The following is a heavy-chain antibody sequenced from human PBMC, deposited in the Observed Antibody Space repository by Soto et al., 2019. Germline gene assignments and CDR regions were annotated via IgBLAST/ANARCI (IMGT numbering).Heavy chain of an antibody. D-gene: IGHD6-13*01. CDR2: IYYSGST. V-gene: IGHV4-59*01. Sequence: ETLSLTCAVYGGSFSSYYWSWIRQPPGKGLEWVGYIYYSGSTNYNPSLKSRLTISVDTSKNQLSLKLISVTAADTAVYYCATGVTFSSPGTWGQGTLVTVSS. CDR3: ATGVTFSSPGT. J-gene: IGHJ5*02. CDR1: GGSFSSYY.